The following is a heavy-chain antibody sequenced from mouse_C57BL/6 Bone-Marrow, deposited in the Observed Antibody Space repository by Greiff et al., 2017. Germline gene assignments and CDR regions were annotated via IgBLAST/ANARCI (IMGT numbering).Heavy chain of an antibody. CDR1: GYTFTSYW. Sequence: QVQLKQPGAELVKPGASVKLSCKASGYTFTSYWMQWVKQRPGQGLEWIGEIDPSDSYTNYNQKFKGKATLTVDTSSSTAYMQLSSLTSEDSAVYYCAYGYYYAMDYWGQGTSVTVSS. CDR3: AYGYYYAMDY. D-gene: IGHD1-1*01. V-gene: IGHV1-50*01. CDR2: IDPSDSYT. J-gene: IGHJ4*01.